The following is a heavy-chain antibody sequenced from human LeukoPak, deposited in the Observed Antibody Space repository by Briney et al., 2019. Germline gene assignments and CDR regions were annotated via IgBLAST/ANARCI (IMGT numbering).Heavy chain of an antibody. CDR1: GFTFSSYE. V-gene: IGHV3-48*03. CDR3: ARSPSSFDP. J-gene: IGHJ5*02. Sequence: GGSLRLSCEASGFTFSSYEMNWVRQAPGKGLEWVSYISSSGSTKYYADSVKGRFTISRDNSKNTLYLQMNSLRAEDTAVYYCARSPSSFDPWGQGALVTVSS. CDR2: ISSSGSTK. D-gene: IGHD3-16*02.